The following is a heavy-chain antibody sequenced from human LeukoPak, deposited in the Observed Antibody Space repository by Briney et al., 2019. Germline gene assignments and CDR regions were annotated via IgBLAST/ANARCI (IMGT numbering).Heavy chain of an antibody. Sequence: GGSLRLSCAASGFTFSSHSMTWVRQAPGKGLEWVSSISTSSLYIFYADSVKGRFTISRDNAKNSLYLQMNTLRAEDTAVCYCARETGNAFDFWGQGTMVTVSS. V-gene: IGHV3-21*01. CDR2: ISTSSLYI. CDR1: GFTFSSHS. J-gene: IGHJ3*01. D-gene: IGHD1-14*01. CDR3: ARETGNAFDF.